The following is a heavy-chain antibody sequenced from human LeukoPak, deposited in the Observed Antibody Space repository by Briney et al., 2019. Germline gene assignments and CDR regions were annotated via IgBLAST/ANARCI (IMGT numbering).Heavy chain of an antibody. V-gene: IGHV3-23*01. J-gene: IGHJ4*02. CDR1: GFTFSSYA. D-gene: IGHD2-15*01. CDR2: IGGSGGST. CDR3: AKDMNACSGGSCYSGLFEY. Sequence: PGGSLRLSCAAPGFTFSSYAMSWVRQAPGKGLEWVSAIGGSGGSTYYADSAKGRFTLSRDNSKNTLYMQMNRLRAETTAVYYCAKDMNACSGGSCYSGLFEYWGQGTLVSVS.